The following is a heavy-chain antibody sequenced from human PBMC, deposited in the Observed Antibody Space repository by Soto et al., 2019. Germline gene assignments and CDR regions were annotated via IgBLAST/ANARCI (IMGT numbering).Heavy chain of an antibody. CDR1: GGSISSSNW. CDR2: IYHSGST. D-gene: IGHD6-19*01. CDR3: ARCAVAGYYYYGPDV. Sequence: QVQLQESGPGLVKPSGTLSLTCAVSGGSISSSNWWSWVRQPPGKGLEWMGEIYHSGSTNYNTSLKRRVPLSVDKSKNQFSLKLSYVTAAATAVYCGARCAVAGYYYYGPDVWGQGTTVTGSS. V-gene: IGHV4-4*01. J-gene: IGHJ6*02.